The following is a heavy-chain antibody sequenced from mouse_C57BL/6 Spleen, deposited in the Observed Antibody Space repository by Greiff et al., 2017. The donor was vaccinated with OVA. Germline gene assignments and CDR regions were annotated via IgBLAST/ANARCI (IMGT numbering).Heavy chain of an antibody. J-gene: IGHJ4*01. CDR2: IDPSDSET. D-gene: IGHD4-1*01. V-gene: IGHV1-52*01. CDR3: AFLTGTSAMDY. CDR1: GYTFTSSW. Sequence: QVQLQQPGAELVRPGSSVKLSCKASGYTFTSSWMHWVKQRPIQGLEWIGNIDPSDSETHYSQKFKDKATLTVDKSSSTAYMQLTSLTSEDSAVYYCAFLTGTSAMDYWGQGTSGTVSS.